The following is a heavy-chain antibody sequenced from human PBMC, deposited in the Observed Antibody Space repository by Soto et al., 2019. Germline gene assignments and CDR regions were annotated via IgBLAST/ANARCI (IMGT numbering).Heavy chain of an antibody. CDR2: IIPILGIA. Sequence: QVQLVQSGAEVKKPGSSVKVSCKASGGTFSSYTISWVRQAPGQGLEWMGRIIPILGIANYAQKLQGRVTNTADKSTITAYMERSSLRSEDTAVYYCARDVTVTEGDAFDIWGQGTMVTVSS. CDR1: GGTFSSYT. J-gene: IGHJ3*02. CDR3: ARDVTVTEGDAFDI. V-gene: IGHV1-69*08. D-gene: IGHD4-17*01.